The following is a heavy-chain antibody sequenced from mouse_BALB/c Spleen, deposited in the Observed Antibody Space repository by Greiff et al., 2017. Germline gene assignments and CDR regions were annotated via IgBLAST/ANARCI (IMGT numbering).Heavy chain of an antibody. D-gene: IGHD2-14*01. V-gene: IGHV5-12-2*01. CDR1: GFTFSSYT. CDR3: ARPYYRYDEAWFAY. J-gene: IGHJ3*01. Sequence: EVKLVESGGGLVQPGGSLKLSCAASGFTFSSYTMSWVRQTPEKRLEWVAYISNGGGSTYYPDTVKGRFTISRDNAKNTLYLQMSILKSEDTAMYYCARPYYRYDEAWFAYWGQGTLVTVSA. CDR2: ISNGGGST.